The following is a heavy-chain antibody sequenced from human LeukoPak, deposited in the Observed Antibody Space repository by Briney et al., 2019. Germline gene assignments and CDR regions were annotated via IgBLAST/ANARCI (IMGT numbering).Heavy chain of an antibody. CDR2: INHSGST. CDR1: GGSFSGYY. V-gene: IGHV4-34*01. D-gene: IGHD5-12*01. CDR3: ARGPDIVATIFAFDI. Sequence: SETLSLTCAVYGGSFSGYYWSWIRQPPGKGLEWIGEINHSGSTNYNPSLKSRVTISVDTSKNQFSLKLSSVTAADTAVYYCARGPDIVATIFAFDIWGQGTMVTVSS. J-gene: IGHJ3*02.